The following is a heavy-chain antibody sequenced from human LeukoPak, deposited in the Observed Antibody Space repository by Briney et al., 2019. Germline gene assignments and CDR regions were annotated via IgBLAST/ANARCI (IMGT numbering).Heavy chain of an antibody. CDR3: ANNYASGSYYNFDY. CDR2: ISYDGSNE. V-gene: IGHV3-30-3*01. J-gene: IGHJ4*02. CDR1: GFTFSSYA. Sequence: GGSLRLSCAASGFTFSSYAMHWVRQAPGKGLEWVAVISYDGSNEYYADSVKGRFTISRDNSKNTLYLQMNSLRAEDTAVYYCANNYASGSYYNFDYWGQGSLVTVSS. D-gene: IGHD3-10*01.